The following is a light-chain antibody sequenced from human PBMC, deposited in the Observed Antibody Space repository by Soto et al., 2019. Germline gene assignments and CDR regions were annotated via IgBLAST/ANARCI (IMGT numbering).Light chain of an antibody. V-gene: IGLV2-14*03. CDR1: SSDVGGYNY. CDR2: AVS. J-gene: IGLJ1*01. CDR3: TSYTSSTTYV. Sequence: QSVLTQPASASGSPGQSITISCTGTSSDVGGYNYVSWYQQHPGKAPKLMIYAVSSRPSGVSNRFSGSKSGNTASLTISGLQAEDEADYYCTSYTSSTTYVFGTGTKVTVL.